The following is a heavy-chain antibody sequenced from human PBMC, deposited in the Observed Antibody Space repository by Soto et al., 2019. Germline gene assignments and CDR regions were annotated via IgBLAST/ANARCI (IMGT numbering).Heavy chain of an antibody. V-gene: IGHV1-18*01. J-gene: IGHJ4*02. CDR2: ISAHNGNT. Sequence: QAHLVQSGPEVKKPGASVKVSCKSSGYIFTSYGIARVRQAPGQGLEWMGWISAHNGNTEYAQKFQGRVTVTRDTSTSTAYLELRSLRSDDTALYYCARGRYGDYWGQGALVTVSS. CDR3: ARGRYGDY. CDR1: GYIFTSYG. D-gene: IGHD4-17*01.